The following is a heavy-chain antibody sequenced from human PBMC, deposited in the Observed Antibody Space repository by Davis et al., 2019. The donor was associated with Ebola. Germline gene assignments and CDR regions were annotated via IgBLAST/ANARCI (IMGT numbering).Heavy chain of an antibody. J-gene: IGHJ5*02. D-gene: IGHD1-26*01. CDR1: GFTFNSYT. V-gene: IGHV3-21*01. CDR2: ISSGSSYI. CDR3: ARLSGTYPNWFDP. Sequence: PGGSLRLSCVASGFTFNSYTMNWVRQAPGKGLEWVSSISSGSSYIFYADSVKGRFTISRDDAKNSLYLQMNSLRADDTAVYYCARLSGTYPNWFDPWGQGTLVTVSS.